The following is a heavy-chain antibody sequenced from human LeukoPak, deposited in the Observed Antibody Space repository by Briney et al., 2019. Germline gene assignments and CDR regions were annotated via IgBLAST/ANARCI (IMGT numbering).Heavy chain of an antibody. CDR2: ISYDXSXK. J-gene: IGHJ4*02. Sequence: GRSLRLSCAASGFTFSSYXXXXXRQAPGXXXXXXXXISYDXSXKXYADSXXXXFXXXRDNSKNTLYLQMNSIRAEDTAVYYCARDLFGSDGDLDYWGQGTLVTVSS. V-gene: IGHV3-30-3*01. CDR3: ARDLFGSDGDLDY. CDR1: GFTFSSYX. D-gene: IGHD4-17*01.